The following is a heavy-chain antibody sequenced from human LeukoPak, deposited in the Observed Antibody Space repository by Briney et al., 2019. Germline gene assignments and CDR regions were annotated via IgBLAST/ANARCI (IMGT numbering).Heavy chain of an antibody. CDR1: GFTFSSYA. CDR3: ARGGTYYEMDYYYGMDV. CDR2: MSDDGSNK. D-gene: IGHD3-3*01. Sequence: GGSLRLSCAASGFTFSSYAMHWVRQAPGKGLEWVAVMSDDGSNKYYADSVEGRFTISRDNSKNTLYLQMNSLRAEDTAVYYCARGGTYYEMDYYYGMDVWGQGTTVTVSS. J-gene: IGHJ6*02. V-gene: IGHV3-30-3*01.